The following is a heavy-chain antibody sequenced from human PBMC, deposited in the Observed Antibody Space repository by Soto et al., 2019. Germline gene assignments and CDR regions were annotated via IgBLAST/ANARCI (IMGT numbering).Heavy chain of an antibody. CDR1: EFTFRSYS. D-gene: IGHD2-15*01. CDR2: ISGSGGST. V-gene: IGHV3-23*01. Sequence: GGSLILSCAASEFTFRSYSISWVRPAPGKGLEWVSAISGSGGSTYYADSVKGRFTISRDNSKNTLYLQMNSLRAEDTAVYYCAKTRVVSTPGAFDIWGQGTMVTVSS. CDR3: AKTRVVSTPGAFDI. J-gene: IGHJ3*02.